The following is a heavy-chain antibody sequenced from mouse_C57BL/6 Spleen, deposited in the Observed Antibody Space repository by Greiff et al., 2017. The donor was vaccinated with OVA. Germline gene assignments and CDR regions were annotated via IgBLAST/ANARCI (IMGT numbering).Heavy chain of an antibody. V-gene: IGHV1-62-2*01. CDR2: FYPGSGSI. CDR3: ASSITGTGWFAY. D-gene: IGHD4-1*01. J-gene: IGHJ3*01. Sequence: VQLQQSGAELVKPGASVKLSCKASGYTFTEYTIHWVKQRSGQGLEWIGWFYPGSGSIKYNEKFKDKATLTADKSSSTVYMERSRLTSEDSAVYFCASSITGTGWFAYWGQGTLVTVSA. CDR1: GYTFTEYT.